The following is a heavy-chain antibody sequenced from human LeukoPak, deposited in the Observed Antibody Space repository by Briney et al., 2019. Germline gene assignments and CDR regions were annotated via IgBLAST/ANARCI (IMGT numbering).Heavy chain of an antibody. Sequence: AGGSLGLSCAASGFTFSDYWMNWVRQAPGKGLEWVANIDQDGGGKYYLDSVKGRFTISRDNAKNSLYLQINSLRAEDTAVYYCARGDWAPFDYWGQGSLLTVSS. V-gene: IGHV3-7*01. CDR1: GFTFSDYW. CDR3: ARGDWAPFDY. CDR2: IDQDGGGK. J-gene: IGHJ4*02. D-gene: IGHD2-21*02.